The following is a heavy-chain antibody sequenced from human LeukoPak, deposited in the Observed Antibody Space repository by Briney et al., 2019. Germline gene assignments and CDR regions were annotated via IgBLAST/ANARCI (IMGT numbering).Heavy chain of an antibody. D-gene: IGHD6-19*01. CDR1: GGSISNNNW. CDR2: IYHSGST. Sequence: PSETLSLTCAVSGGSISNNNWWSWVRQPPGKGLEWIGEIYHSGSTNYNPSLKSRVTISVDTSKNQFSLKLSSVTAADTAVYYCASSHSSGWYQGFDYWGQGTLVTVSS. V-gene: IGHV4-4*02. J-gene: IGHJ4*02. CDR3: ASSHSSGWYQGFDY.